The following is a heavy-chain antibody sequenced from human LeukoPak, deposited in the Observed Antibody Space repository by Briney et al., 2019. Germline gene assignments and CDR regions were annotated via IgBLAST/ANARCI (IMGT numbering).Heavy chain of an antibody. CDR1: GGTFSSYA. J-gene: IGHJ3*02. CDR3: AEDGYNTGGAFDI. D-gene: IGHD5-24*01. V-gene: IGHV1-69*05. CDR2: IIPIFGTA. Sequence: SVKVSCKASGGTFSSYAISWVRQAPGQGLEWMGRIIPIFGTANYAQRFQGRVTITTDESTSTAYMELSSLRSEDTAVYYCAEDGYNTGGAFDIWGQGTMVTVSS.